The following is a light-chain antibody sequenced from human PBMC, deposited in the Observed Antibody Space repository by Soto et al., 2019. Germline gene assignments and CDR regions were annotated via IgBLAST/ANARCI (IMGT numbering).Light chain of an antibody. CDR1: QSISYW. V-gene: IGKV1-5*03. Sequence: DIQMTQSPSTLSASVGDRVTITCRASQSISYWLAWYQQKPGKAPNLLIYKASSLESGVPSRFSGSGSWTEFTLTISSLQPDVFATYYCQQNNNYWTFGQGTKVEIK. J-gene: IGKJ1*01. CDR3: QQNNNYWT. CDR2: KAS.